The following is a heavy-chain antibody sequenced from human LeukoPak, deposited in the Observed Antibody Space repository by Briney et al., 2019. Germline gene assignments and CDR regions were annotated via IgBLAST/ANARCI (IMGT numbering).Heavy chain of an antibody. J-gene: IGHJ4*02. CDR2: IYYSGST. CDR1: GGSISSGDYY. CDR3: ARGRGSGYTDY. Sequence: SETLSLTCTVSGGSISSGDYYWSWIRQPPGKGLEWIGYIYYSGSTYYNPSLKSRVTISVDTSKNQFSLKLSSVTAADTAVYYCARGRGSGYTDYWGQGTLVTVSS. V-gene: IGHV4-30-4*01. D-gene: IGHD3-3*01.